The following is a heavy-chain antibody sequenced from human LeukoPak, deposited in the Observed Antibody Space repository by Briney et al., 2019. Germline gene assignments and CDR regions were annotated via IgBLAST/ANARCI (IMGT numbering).Heavy chain of an antibody. CDR3: ARHKYSSGWPPEGAFDI. V-gene: IGHV4-59*01. Sequence: PSETLSLTCTVSGGSISGYYLTWIRQPPGKELEWIGYIYSSGSTKYNPSLKSRVTISVDTSKNQFSLNLSSVTAADTAVYYCARHKYSSGWPPEGAFDIWGQGTMVTASS. CDR2: IYSSGST. CDR1: GGSISGYY. D-gene: IGHD6-19*01. J-gene: IGHJ3*02.